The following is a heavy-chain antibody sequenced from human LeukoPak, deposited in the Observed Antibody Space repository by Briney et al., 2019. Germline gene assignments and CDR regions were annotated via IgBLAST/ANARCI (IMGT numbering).Heavy chain of an antibody. V-gene: IGHV1-3*01. CDR2: INAGNGNT. D-gene: IGHD2-2*01. J-gene: IGHJ6*02. CDR1: GYTFAKYA. CDR3: ARSILVVPVASHYNYGVDV. Sequence: ASVKVSCKASGYTFAKYAMHWVRQAPGQRLEWMGWINAGNGNTRYSQKFQGGVTITRDTSASTAYMELSSLRSEDTAVYYCARSILVVPVASHYNYGVDVWGQGTTVTVSS.